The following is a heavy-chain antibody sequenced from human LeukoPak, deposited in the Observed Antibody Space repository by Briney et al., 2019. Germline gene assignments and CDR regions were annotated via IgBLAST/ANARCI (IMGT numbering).Heavy chain of an antibody. CDR3: Y. Sequence: PGGSLRLSCTASEFTFTNYGMHWVRQAPGKGLEWVAVISNDGTEKYYADSVKGRFTISRDNSENTLYYCARVRVILTTMASFSYWGLGTLVTVSS. CDR2: ISNDGTEK. CDR1: EFTFTNYG. V-gene: IGHV3-30*03. J-gene: IGHJ4*02. D-gene: IGHD3-9*01.